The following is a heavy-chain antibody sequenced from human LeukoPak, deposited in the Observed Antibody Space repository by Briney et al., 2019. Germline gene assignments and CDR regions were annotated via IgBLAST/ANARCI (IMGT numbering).Heavy chain of an antibody. Sequence: PGGSLRLSCAASGFTFSSYSMNWVRQAPGKGLEWVSYISSSSSTIYYADSVKGRFTISRDNAKNSLYLQMNSLRAEDTAVYYCARVARREGNWGQGTLVTVSS. J-gene: IGHJ4*02. CDR2: ISSSSSTI. CDR3: ARVARREGN. V-gene: IGHV3-48*01. CDR1: GFTFSSYS.